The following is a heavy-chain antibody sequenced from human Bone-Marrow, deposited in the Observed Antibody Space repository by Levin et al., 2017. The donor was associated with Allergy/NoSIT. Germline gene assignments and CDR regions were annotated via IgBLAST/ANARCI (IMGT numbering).Heavy chain of an antibody. V-gene: IGHV4-30-4*01. Sequence: SETLSLTCSVSGASITSGDHYWSWILQSPGKGLEWIVYIYYSGSTYYNPSLMTRITISLDPSKNHFSLKLRSVTVADTAVYYCARISYYYGAATHPDEAYWGQGALVIVSS. CDR3: ARISYYYGAATHPDEAY. D-gene: IGHD3-10*01. J-gene: IGHJ4*02. CDR1: GASITSGDHY. CDR2: IYYSGST.